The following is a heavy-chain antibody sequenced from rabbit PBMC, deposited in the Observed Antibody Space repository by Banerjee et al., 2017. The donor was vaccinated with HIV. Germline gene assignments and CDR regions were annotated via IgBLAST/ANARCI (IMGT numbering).Heavy chain of an antibody. Sequence: QEQLEESGGDLVKPEGSLTLTCTASGFSFSTNYYMCWVRQAPGKGLEWIACIYTGSSGSIYYASWAKGRFTISKTSSTTVTLQMTSLTAADTATYFCARYYDGSGYMDLWGPGTLVTVS. J-gene: IGHJ4*01. V-gene: IGHV1S45*01. CDR1: GFSFSTNYY. CDR3: ARYYDGSGYMDL. CDR2: IYTGSSGSI. D-gene: IGHD8-1*01.